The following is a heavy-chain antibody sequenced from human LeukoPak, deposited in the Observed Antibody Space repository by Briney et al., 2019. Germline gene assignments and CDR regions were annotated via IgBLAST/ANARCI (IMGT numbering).Heavy chain of an antibody. CDR1: GGSISSSSYY. Sequence: SETLSLTCTVSGGSISSSSYYWGWIRQPPGKGLEWIGSIYYSGSTYYNPSLKSRVTISVDTSKNQFSLKLSSVTAADTAVYYCARDSPPHSSGWYWLDPWGQGTLVTVSS. V-gene: IGHV4-39*07. J-gene: IGHJ5*02. D-gene: IGHD6-19*01. CDR2: IYYSGST. CDR3: ARDSPPHSSGWYWLDP.